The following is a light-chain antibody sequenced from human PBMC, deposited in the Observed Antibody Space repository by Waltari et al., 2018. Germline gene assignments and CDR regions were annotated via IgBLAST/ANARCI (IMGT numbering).Light chain of an antibody. CDR3: QQYNNWPPYT. CDR2: GAS. Sequence: EIVMTQSPATLSVSPGERATPPCRANQSGSSNLAWYQQKPGQAPRLLIYGASTRATGIPARFSGSGSGTEFTLTISSLQSEDFAVYYCQQYNNWPPYTFGQGTKLEIK. V-gene: IGKV3-15*01. J-gene: IGKJ2*01. CDR1: QSGSSN.